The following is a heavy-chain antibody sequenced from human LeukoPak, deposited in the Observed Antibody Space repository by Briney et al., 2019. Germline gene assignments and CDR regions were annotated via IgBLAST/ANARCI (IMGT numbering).Heavy chain of an antibody. Sequence: SETLSLTCAVYGGSFSGYYWSWIRQPPGKGLEWIGEINHSGSTNYNPPLKSRVTISVVTSKNQFSLKLSSVTAADTAVYYCARERGRWYYYDSSGYNWFDPWGQGTLVTVSS. J-gene: IGHJ5*02. D-gene: IGHD3-22*01. CDR3: ARERGRWYYYDSSGYNWFDP. CDR1: GGSFSGYY. V-gene: IGHV4-34*01. CDR2: INHSGST.